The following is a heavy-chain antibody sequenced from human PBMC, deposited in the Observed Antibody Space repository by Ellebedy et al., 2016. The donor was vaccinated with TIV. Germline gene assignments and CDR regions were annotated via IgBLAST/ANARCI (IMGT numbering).Heavy chain of an antibody. Sequence: GESLKISCAASRFTFSNSGMHWVRQAPGKGLEWVALIWYDESNKYYADSVKGRFTISRDNSKNTLCLQSNSLKAEDTAGYYCARDPRGGNSGPDYWGQGTLVTVSS. D-gene: IGHD4-23*01. V-gene: IGHV3-33*01. J-gene: IGHJ4*02. CDR2: IWYDESNK. CDR1: RFTFSNSG. CDR3: ARDPRGGNSGPDY.